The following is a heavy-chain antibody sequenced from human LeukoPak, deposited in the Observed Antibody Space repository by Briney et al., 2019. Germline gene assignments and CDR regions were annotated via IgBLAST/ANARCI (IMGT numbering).Heavy chain of an antibody. V-gene: IGHV4-59*01. CDR3: ARWDGYKYYFDY. Sequence: SETLSLTCAVYGGSFSGYYWSWIRQPPGKGLEWIGYIYYSGSTNYNPSLKSRVTISVDTSKNQFSLKLSSVTAADTAVYYCARWDGYKYYFDYWGQGTLVTVSS. CDR2: IYYSGST. CDR1: GGSFSGYY. D-gene: IGHD5-24*01. J-gene: IGHJ4*02.